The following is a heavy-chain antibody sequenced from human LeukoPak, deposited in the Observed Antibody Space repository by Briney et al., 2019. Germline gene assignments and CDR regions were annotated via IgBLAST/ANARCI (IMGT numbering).Heavy chain of an antibody. D-gene: IGHD1-1*01. V-gene: IGHV1-2*02. CDR3: ARGCGMTRKNWKHYYYYYMDV. Sequence: GASVKVSCKASGYTFTGYYMHWVRQAPGQGLEWMGWINPNSGGTNYAQKFQGRVTMTRDTSISTAYMELSRLRSDDTAVYYCARGCGMTRKNWKHYYYYYMDVWGKGTTVTVSS. J-gene: IGHJ6*03. CDR2: INPNSGGT. CDR1: GYTFTGYY.